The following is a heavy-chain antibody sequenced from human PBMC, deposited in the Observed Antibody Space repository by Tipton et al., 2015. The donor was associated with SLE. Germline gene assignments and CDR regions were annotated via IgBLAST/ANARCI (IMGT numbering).Heavy chain of an antibody. CDR3: ARHVAGDRGDEAFDM. D-gene: IGHD6-19*01. V-gene: IGHV4-38-2*01. CDR2: IYHTGNT. J-gene: IGHJ3*02. CDR1: TYSITSGYY. Sequence: TLSLTCAVSTYSITSGYYWGWIRQPPGKGLEWIGSIYHTGNTYYNPSLKSRLSISVDTSKNQFSLNLSSVTATDTAVYYCARHVAGDRGDEAFDMWGQGTMGTVSS.